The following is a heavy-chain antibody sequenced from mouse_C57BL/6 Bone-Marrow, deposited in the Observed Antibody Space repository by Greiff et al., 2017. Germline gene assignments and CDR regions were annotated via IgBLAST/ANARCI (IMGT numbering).Heavy chain of an antibody. CDR1: GFNIKDDY. CDR2: IDPENGDT. CDR3: TTVVHY. Sequence: EVQRVESGAELVRPGASVKLSCTASGFNIKDDYMHWVKQRPEQGLEWIGWIDPENGDTEDASKFQGKATITADKSSNTAYLQLSSLTSEDTAVYYCTTVVHYWGQGTTLTVSS. J-gene: IGHJ2*01. V-gene: IGHV14-4*01. D-gene: IGHD1-1*01.